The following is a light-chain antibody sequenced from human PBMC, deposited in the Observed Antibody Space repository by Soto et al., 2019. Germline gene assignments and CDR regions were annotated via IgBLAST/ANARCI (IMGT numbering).Light chain of an antibody. CDR1: SSDVGGYNY. V-gene: IGLV2-14*01. J-gene: IGLJ3*02. CDR3: SSYTSSSTLV. CDR2: EVS. Sequence: QSALTQPASVSGSPGQSITISCTGTSSDVGGYNYVSWYQHHPGKAPKLMIYEVSYRPSGVSNRFSGSKSDNTASLTISGLQAEDEADYYCSSYTSSSTLVFGGGTKLTVL.